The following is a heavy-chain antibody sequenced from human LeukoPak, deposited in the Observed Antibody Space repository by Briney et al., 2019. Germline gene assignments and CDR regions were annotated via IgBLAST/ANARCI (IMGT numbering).Heavy chain of an antibody. CDR2: ISAYNGNT. D-gene: IGHD6-13*01. V-gene: IGHV1-18*01. J-gene: IGHJ1*01. Sequence: ASVKVSCKASGYTFTSYGISWVRQAPGQGLEWMGWISAYNGNTNYAQKLQGRVTMTTDTSTSTAYMELRSLRSDDTAVYYCARESSSSSWYGDRYFQHWGQGTLVTVSS. CDR3: ARESSSSSWYGDRYFQH. CDR1: GYTFTSYG.